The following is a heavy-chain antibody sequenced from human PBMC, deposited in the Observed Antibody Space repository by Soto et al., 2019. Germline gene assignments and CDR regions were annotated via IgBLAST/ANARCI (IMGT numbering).Heavy chain of an antibody. CDR3: AHRGGSRLGFNY. D-gene: IGHD1-26*01. V-gene: IGHV2-5*02. CDR1: GFSLSTSGVG. CDR2: IYWDDDE. J-gene: IGHJ4*02. Sequence: QITLKESGPTLVKPTQTLTLTCTFSGFSLSTSGVGVGWIRQPPGKALEWLALIYWDDDERYSPCLKTRLTITKDSSKNQVVLTMTNMDPMDTATYYCAHRGGSRLGFNYWGQGTLVTVSS.